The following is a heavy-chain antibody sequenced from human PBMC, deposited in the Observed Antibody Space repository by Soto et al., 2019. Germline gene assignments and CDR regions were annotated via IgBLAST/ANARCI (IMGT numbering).Heavy chain of an antibody. J-gene: IGHJ4*02. CDR3: ARDKEVCTETTCYAGAFVY. D-gene: IGHD2-2*01. V-gene: IGHV3-48*02. Sequence: PGGSLRLTCAASGFSIISHSLIGVRQAPGEEREWLSYITSSSRTVNYAHSVKGRFTVSIDNAKNYLYLQLDSLRDEDTAVYYCARDKEVCTETTCYAGAFVYWGQGTLVTVSS. CDR2: ITSSSRTV. CDR1: GFSIISHS.